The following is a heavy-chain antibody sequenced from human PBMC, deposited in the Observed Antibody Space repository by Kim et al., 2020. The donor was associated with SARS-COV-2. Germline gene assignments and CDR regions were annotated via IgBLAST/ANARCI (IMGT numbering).Heavy chain of an antibody. Sequence: SVKVSCKASGGTFSSYAISWVRQAPGQGLEWMGGIIPIFGTANYAQKFQGRVTITADESTSTAYMELSSLRSEDTAVYYCARGGWYSSSSYYNWFDPWGQGTLVTVSS. D-gene: IGHD6-6*01. CDR1: GGTFSSYA. J-gene: IGHJ5*02. CDR2: IIPIFGTA. CDR3: ARGGWYSSSSYYNWFDP. V-gene: IGHV1-69*13.